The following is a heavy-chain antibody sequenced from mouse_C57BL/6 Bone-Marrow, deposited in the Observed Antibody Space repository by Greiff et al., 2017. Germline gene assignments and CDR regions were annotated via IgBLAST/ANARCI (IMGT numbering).Heavy chain of an antibody. D-gene: IGHD2-12*01. V-gene: IGHV14-4*01. Sequence: EVQLQQSGAELVRPGASVKLSCTASGFNIKDYYMHWVKQRPEQGLEWIGWIDPENGDTEYASKFQGKATITADTSSNTAYLQLSSLTSEDTAVYYCTPYYSLDYWGQGTTLTVSS. CDR1: GFNIKDYY. CDR3: TPYYSLDY. CDR2: IDPENGDT. J-gene: IGHJ2*01.